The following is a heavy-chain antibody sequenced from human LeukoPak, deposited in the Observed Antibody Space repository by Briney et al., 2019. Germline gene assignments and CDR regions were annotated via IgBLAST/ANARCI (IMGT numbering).Heavy chain of an antibody. CDR3: ARDIDRVFNWFDP. CDR1: GYIFTSYA. CDR2: INAGNGNT. V-gene: IGHV1-3*01. J-gene: IGHJ5*02. Sequence: ASVNVSCKASGYIFTSYAMHWVRQAPGQRLEWMGWINAGNGNTKYSQKFQGRVTITRDTSASTVYMELSSLRSEDTAVYYCARDIDRVFNWFDPWGQGTLVTVSS. D-gene: IGHD6-13*01.